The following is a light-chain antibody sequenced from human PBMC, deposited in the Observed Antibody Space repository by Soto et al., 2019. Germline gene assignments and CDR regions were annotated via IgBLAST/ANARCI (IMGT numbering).Light chain of an antibody. CDR3: MQGTTWPWT. CDR2: QVS. CDR1: QSLVYSNGNAY. V-gene: IGKV2-30*01. Sequence: DAVLTQSPLSLPVTLGQPAAISCRSSQSLVYSNGNAYLIWFQQRPGQSPRRLIYQVSTRDAGVQERFRVRGSVTYFPLKISRVEAEDVGHNYSMQGTTWPWTFGQGTKVEIK. J-gene: IGKJ1*01.